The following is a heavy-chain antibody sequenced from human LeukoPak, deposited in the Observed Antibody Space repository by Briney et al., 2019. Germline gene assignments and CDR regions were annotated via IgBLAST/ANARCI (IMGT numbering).Heavy chain of an antibody. CDR3: ATATPVTTFAFDI. V-gene: IGHV1-24*01. D-gene: IGHD4-17*01. J-gene: IGHJ3*02. CDR1: GYTLTELS. Sequence: GASVKVSCKVSGYTLTELSMHWVRQAPGKGLEWMGGFDPEGGETIYAQKFQGRVTMTEDTSTDTAYMELSSLRSEDAAVYYCATATPVTTFAFDIWGQGTMVTVSS. CDR2: FDPEGGET.